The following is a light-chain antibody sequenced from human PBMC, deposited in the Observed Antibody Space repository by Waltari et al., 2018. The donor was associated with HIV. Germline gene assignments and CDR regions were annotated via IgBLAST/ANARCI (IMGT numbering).Light chain of an antibody. CDR3: SSYTSGNAVL. V-gene: IGLV2-14*01. CDR1: TGDVGTYNS. Sequence: QSALTQPASVSGSPGQSITISCTGSTGDVGTYNSVSWYQQHPVKAPKLIIYEVSNRPSGVSNRFSGSKSGSTASLTISGLQAEDEADYYCSSYTSGNAVLFGGGTKVTVL. CDR2: EVS. J-gene: IGLJ2*01.